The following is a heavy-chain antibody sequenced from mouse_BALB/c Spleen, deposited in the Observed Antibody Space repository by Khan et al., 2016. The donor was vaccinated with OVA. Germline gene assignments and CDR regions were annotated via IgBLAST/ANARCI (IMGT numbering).Heavy chain of an antibody. Sequence: DLVKPGASVKLSCKASGYTFTSYWINWIKQRPGQGLEWIGRIAPGNGSTYYNEIFKDKTTLTVDTSSSTAYIQLSSLSSEDSAVYFCARAMGGKVPLDYWGHGTTLTVSS. CDR3: ARAMGGKVPLDY. CDR2: IAPGNGST. V-gene: IGHV1S41*01. D-gene: IGHD1-1*02. J-gene: IGHJ2*01. CDR1: GYTFTSYW.